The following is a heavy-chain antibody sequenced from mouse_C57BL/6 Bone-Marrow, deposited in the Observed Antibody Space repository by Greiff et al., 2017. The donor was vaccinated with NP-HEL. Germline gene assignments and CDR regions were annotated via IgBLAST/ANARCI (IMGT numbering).Heavy chain of an antibody. V-gene: IGHV5-15*01. D-gene: IGHD2-4*01. CDR1: GFTFSDYG. CDR3: ARCDYDGDYYAMDY. CDR2: ISNLAYSI. Sequence: EVQLQESGGGLVQPGGSLKLSCAASGFTFSDYGMAWVRQAPRKGPEWVAFISNLAYSIYYADTVTGRFTISRENAKNTLYLEMSSLRSEDTAMYYCARCDYDGDYYAMDYWGQGTSVTVAS. J-gene: IGHJ4*01.